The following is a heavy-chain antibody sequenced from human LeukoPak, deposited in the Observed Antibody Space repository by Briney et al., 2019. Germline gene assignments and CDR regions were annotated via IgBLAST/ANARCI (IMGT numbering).Heavy chain of an antibody. V-gene: IGHV1-2*02. CDR3: ARVGHRPLRYFDWLFPRSDIDWFDP. CDR1: GYTFTGYY. D-gene: IGHD3-9*01. Sequence: ASVKVSCKASGYTFTGYYMHWVRQAPGQGLEWMGLINPKRGGTNYAQKFQGRVTMTRDTSISTAYMELSRLRSDDTAVYYCARVGHRPLRYFDWLFPRSDIDWFDPWGQGTLVTVSS. CDR2: INPKRGGT. J-gene: IGHJ5*02.